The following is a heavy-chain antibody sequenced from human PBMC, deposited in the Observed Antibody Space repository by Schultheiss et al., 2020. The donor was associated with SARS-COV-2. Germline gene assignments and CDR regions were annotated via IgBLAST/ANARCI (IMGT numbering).Heavy chain of an antibody. J-gene: IGHJ4*02. CDR2: IYYSGST. CDR3: ARLRGHIVGAADY. Sequence: SETLSLTCAVYGGSFSGYYWSWIRQPPGKGLEWIGYIYYSGSTNYNPSLKSRVTISVDTSKNQFSLKLSSVTAADTAVYYCARLRGHIVGAADYWGQGTLVTVSS. D-gene: IGHD1-26*01. V-gene: IGHV4-59*01. CDR1: GGSFSGYY.